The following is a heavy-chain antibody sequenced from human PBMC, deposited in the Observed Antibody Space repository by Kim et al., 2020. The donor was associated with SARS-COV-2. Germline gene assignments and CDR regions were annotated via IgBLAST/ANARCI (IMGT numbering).Heavy chain of an antibody. Sequence: SETLSLTCTVSGGSISSSSYYWGWIRQPPGKGLEWIGSIYYSGSTYYNPSLKSRVTISVDTSKNQFSLKLSSVTAADTAVYYCARRRDWYFDLWGRGSL. CDR1: GGSISSSSYY. CDR3: ARRRDWYFDL. J-gene: IGHJ2*01. V-gene: IGHV4-39*01. CDR2: IYYSGST.